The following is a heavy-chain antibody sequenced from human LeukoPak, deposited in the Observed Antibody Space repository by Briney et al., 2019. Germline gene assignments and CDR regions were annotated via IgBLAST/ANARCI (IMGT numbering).Heavy chain of an antibody. V-gene: IGHV1-2*02. CDR2: INPNSGGT. Sequence: GASVKVSCKPSGYIFIGYYIHWVRQAPEQGLEWMGWINPNSGGTNYAQKFQGRVTMTRDTSISTAYMELSRLRSDDTAVYYCARVFPWSRGRKVDWNDVYYFDYWGQGTLVTVSS. J-gene: IGHJ4*02. CDR3: ARVFPWSRGRKVDWNDVYYFDY. CDR1: GYIFIGYY. D-gene: IGHD1-1*01.